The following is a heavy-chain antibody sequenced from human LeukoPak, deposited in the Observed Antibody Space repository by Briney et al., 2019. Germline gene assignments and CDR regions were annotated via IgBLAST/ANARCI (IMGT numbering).Heavy chain of an antibody. V-gene: IGHV1-46*01. CDR3: ARGAESWSGYYTLYFDY. Sequence: ASVKVSCKASGYTFTSYYMHWVRQAPGQGLEWMGIINPSGGSTSYAQKFQGRVTMTRDTSTSTVYMELSSLRSEDTAVYYCARGAESWSGYYTLYFDYWGQGTLVTVSS. J-gene: IGHJ4*02. CDR2: INPSGGST. CDR1: GYTFTSYY. D-gene: IGHD3-3*01.